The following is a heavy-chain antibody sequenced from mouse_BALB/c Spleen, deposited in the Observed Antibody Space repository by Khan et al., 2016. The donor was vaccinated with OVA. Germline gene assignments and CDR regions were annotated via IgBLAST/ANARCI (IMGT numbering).Heavy chain of an antibody. CDR3: ARGNYCGYYVDN. D-gene: IGHD1-1*01. CDR1: GYSITSGYV. V-gene: IGHV3-2*02. CDR2: ISYSGVT. Sequence: EVQLQESGPGLVKPSQSLSLTCTVTGYSITSGYVWNWIRQFPGNKLEWMGYISYSGVTSYTPSLKSRISITRDTSKNQFFLQLNSVTTEDTATYYCARGNYCGYYVDNWGQGTTLTVSS. J-gene: IGHJ2*01.